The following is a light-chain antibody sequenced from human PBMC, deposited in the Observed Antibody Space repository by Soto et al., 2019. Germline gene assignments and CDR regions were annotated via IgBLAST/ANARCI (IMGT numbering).Light chain of an antibody. CDR1: QSVSSSY. CDR3: QQHGSSPWT. V-gene: IGKV3-20*01. Sequence: ILLTQSPGTLSLSPGERATLSCSASQSVSSSYLAWYQQNPGQAPRLLIYGASSGATGIPYRFSGSGSGADFTLTISRLEREYFEVYYRQQHGSSPWTIGQGTKLDIK. CDR2: GAS. J-gene: IGKJ1*01.